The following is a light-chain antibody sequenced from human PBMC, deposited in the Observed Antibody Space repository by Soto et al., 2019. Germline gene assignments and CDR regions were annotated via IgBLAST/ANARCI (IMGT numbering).Light chain of an antibody. CDR2: LGS. CDR1: QSLLHTSGDNY. Sequence: DMVMTQSPLSLSVPPGEPASISSSSSQSLLHTSGDNYLDWYLQRPGQAPQLLIYLGSKRASGVSDRFSGSGSGTRFTLRISRVEAEDVGFYYCMQAQQIPRTFGQGTKVDIK. J-gene: IGKJ1*01. CDR3: MQAQQIPRT. V-gene: IGKV2-28*01.